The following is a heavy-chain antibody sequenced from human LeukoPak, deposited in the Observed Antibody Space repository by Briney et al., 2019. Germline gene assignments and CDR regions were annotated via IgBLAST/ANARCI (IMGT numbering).Heavy chain of an antibody. D-gene: IGHD6-19*01. CDR1: GGSISSNSYY. CDR3: ARHWRVWAVAPQPVWFDP. CDR2: IYYSGST. Sequence: SETLSLTCAVSGGSISSNSYYWGWIRQPPGKGLEWIGSIYYSGSTYYNPSLKSRVTISVDTSKNQFSLKLSSVTAADTAVYYCARHWRVWAVAPQPVWFDPWGQGTLVTVSS. V-gene: IGHV4-39*01. J-gene: IGHJ5*02.